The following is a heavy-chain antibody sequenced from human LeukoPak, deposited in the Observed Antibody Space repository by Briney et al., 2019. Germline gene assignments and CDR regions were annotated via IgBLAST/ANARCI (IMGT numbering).Heavy chain of an antibody. CDR3: ASVPVYYDILTGYYDTTFDY. J-gene: IGHJ4*02. D-gene: IGHD3-9*01. V-gene: IGHV4-34*01. Sequence: PSETLSLTCAVHGGSFSGYYWSWIRQPPGKGLEWIGEINHSGSTNYNPSLKSRVTISVDTSKNQFSLKLSSVTAADTAVYYCASVPVYYDILTGYYDTTFDYWGQGTLVTVSS. CDR2: INHSGST. CDR1: GGSFSGYY.